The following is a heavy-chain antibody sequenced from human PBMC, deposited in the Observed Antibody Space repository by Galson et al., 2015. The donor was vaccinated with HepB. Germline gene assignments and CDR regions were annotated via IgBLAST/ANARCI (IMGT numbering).Heavy chain of an antibody. CDR2: INHSGST. CDR3: ARGPPGQPKPYYFDY. CDR1: GGSFSGYY. V-gene: IGHV4-34*01. J-gene: IGHJ4*02. Sequence: ETLSLTCAVYGGSFSGYYWSWIRQPPGKGLEWIGEINHSGSTNYNPSLKSRVTISVDTSKNQFSLKLSSVTAADTAVYYCARGPPGQPKPYYFDYWGQGTLVTVSS. D-gene: IGHD1-14*01.